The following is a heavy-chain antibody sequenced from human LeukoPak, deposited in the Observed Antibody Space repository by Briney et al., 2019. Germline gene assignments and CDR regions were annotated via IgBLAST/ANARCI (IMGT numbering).Heavy chain of an antibody. CDR1: GFAFSSHW. CDR2: VNRDGSET. Sequence: GGSLRLSCAASGFAFSSHWMTWVRQVPGRGPEWVANVNRDGSETYYLDSVKGRFTISKGNAKNSLYLQMNSLRAEDTALYHCARNNGMDVWGQGTTVIVSS. V-gene: IGHV3-7*03. CDR3: ARNNGMDV. J-gene: IGHJ6*02.